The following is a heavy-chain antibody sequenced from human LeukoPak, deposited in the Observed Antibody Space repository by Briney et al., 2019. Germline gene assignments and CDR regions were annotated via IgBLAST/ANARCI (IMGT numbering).Heavy chain of an antibody. Sequence: SETLSLTCTVSGGSISGYYWSWIRQFPGKGLEWIGYIYYSGSTAYNPSLKSRVSISLDTSENQFSLNLTSVTAADTAVYFCARDGATGVLDHWGQGTLVTVSS. J-gene: IGHJ4*02. CDR2: IYYSGST. CDR3: ARDGATGVLDH. V-gene: IGHV4-31*03. D-gene: IGHD7-27*01. CDR1: GGSISGYY.